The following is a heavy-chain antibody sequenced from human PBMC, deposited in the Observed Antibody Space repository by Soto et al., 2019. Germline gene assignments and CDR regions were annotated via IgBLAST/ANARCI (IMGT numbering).Heavy chain of an antibody. CDR1: GYTFSTYA. CDR3: ARGGSSGSYVYFDL. J-gene: IGHJ2*01. Sequence: ASVKVSCKASGYTFSTYAIHWVRQAPGQGLEWMGLINAGNGDTKYSQKFQDRATITRDTSASTAYMELSSLRFEDTAVYYCARGGSSGSYVYFDLWGRGTLVTVSS. CDR2: INAGNGDT. D-gene: IGHD3-10*01. V-gene: IGHV1-3*01.